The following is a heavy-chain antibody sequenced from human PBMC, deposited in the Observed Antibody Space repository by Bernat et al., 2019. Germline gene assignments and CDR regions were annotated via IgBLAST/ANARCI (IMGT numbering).Heavy chain of an antibody. CDR3: ASGPYCGGDCSPRYYYFYMDV. CDR2: IWYDGSNK. J-gene: IGHJ6*03. Sequence: QVQLVESGGGVVQPGRSLRLSCAASGFTFSSYGMHWVRQAPGKGLEWVAVIWYDGSNKYYADSVKGRFTISRDNSKNTLYLQMNSLRAEDTAVYYCASGPYCGGDCSPRYYYFYMDVWGKGTTVTVSS. CDR1: GFTFSSYG. V-gene: IGHV3-33*01. D-gene: IGHD2-21*01.